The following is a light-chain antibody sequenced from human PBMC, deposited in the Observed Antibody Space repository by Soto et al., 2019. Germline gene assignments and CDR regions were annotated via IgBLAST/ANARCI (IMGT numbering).Light chain of an antibody. CDR2: KAS. V-gene: IGKV1-5*03. CDR1: QSISAW. J-gene: IGKJ2*02. Sequence: DIQMTQSPFILSASVGDRVNITCRASQSISAWLAWYQQKPGKAPRLLIYKASTLTSGVPSRFSGSGSGTQFTLTNSSLQPDDFATYYCQQYNTYLCTFGQGTKLEIK. CDR3: QQYNTYLCT.